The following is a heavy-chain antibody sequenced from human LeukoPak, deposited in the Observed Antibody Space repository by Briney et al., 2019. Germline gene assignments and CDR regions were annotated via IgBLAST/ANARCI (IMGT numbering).Heavy chain of an antibody. V-gene: IGHV4-34*01. CDR2: INHSGST. CDR1: GGSFSGYY. Sequence: SETLSLTCAVYGGSFSGYYWSWIRQPPGKGLEWIGEINHSGSTNYNPSLKSRVTISVDTSKNQFSLKLSSVTATDTAVYYCARNRRRTMVRGVIDYFDYWGQGTLVTVSS. D-gene: IGHD3-10*01. J-gene: IGHJ4*02. CDR3: ARNRRRTMVRGVIDYFDY.